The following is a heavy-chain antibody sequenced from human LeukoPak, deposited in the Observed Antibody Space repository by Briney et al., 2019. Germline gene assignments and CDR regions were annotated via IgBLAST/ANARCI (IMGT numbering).Heavy chain of an antibody. CDR2: ICTSGST. V-gene: IGHV4-61*02. Sequence: SQTLSLTCTVSGGSISSGSYYWSWIRLPAGKGLEWIGRICTSGSTNYNPSLKSRVTISVDPSKNQFSLKLSSVTAADTAVYYCARAGCSSTSCYEVYYYYYMDVWGKGTTVTVSS. CDR3: ARAGCSSTSCYEVYYYYYMDV. CDR1: GGSISSGSYY. J-gene: IGHJ6*03. D-gene: IGHD2-2*01.